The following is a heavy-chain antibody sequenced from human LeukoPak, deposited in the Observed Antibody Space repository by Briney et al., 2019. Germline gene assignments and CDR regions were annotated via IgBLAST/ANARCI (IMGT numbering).Heavy chain of an antibody. CDR1: GGSISSYS. V-gene: IGHV4-59*01. Sequence: SETLSLTCTVSGGSISSYSWSWIRQPPGKELESIGYIYKIGSTNYNPSLRSRVTISVDTSKNQFSLKVSSVTAADTAVYYCARVKAYYDFRSGYPQPENYYYYYMDVWGKGTTVTVSS. CDR3: ARVKAYYDFRSGYPQPENYYYYYMDV. J-gene: IGHJ6*03. CDR2: IYKIGST. D-gene: IGHD3-3*01.